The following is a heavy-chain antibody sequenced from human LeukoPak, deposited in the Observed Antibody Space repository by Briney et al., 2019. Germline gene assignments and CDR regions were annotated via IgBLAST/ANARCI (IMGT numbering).Heavy chain of an antibody. CDR2: ISSSSSYI. J-gene: IGHJ4*02. D-gene: IGHD6-19*01. Sequence: GGSLRLSCAASGFTFSSYNMNWVRQAPGKGLEWVSSISSSSSYIYYADSVKGRFTISRDNAKNSLYLQMNSLRAEDTALYYCAGGDRNGWYFDYWGQGILVTVSS. CDR3: AGGDRNGWYFDY. CDR1: GFTFSSYN. V-gene: IGHV3-21*04.